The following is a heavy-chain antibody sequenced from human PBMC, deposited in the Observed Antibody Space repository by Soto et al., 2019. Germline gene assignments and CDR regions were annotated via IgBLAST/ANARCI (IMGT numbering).Heavy chain of an antibody. CDR3: ARDRDYDTRYDP. Sequence: SETLSLTCTVSGGSISSGGYYWSWIRQHPGKGLEWIGYIYYSGSTYYNPSPKSRVTISVDTSKNQFSLKLSSVTAADTAVYYCARDRDYDTRYDPWGQGTLVTVSS. D-gene: IGHD3-22*01. CDR1: GGSISSGGYY. J-gene: IGHJ5*02. V-gene: IGHV4-31*03. CDR2: IYYSGST.